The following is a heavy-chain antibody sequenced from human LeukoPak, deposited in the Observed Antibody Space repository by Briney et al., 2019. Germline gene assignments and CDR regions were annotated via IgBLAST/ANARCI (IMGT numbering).Heavy chain of an antibody. V-gene: IGHV3-48*03. J-gene: IGHJ4*02. CDR2: ISSSGSTI. CDR1: GFTLSIYG. Sequence: GGSLRLSCATSGFTLSIYGMNWVRQAPGKGLEWVSYISSSGSTIYYADSVKGRFTISRDNAKISLYLQMNSLRAEDTAVYYCARELIGSSVPPPEGFDYWGQGTLVTVSS. D-gene: IGHD5/OR15-5a*01. CDR3: ARELIGSSVPPPEGFDY.